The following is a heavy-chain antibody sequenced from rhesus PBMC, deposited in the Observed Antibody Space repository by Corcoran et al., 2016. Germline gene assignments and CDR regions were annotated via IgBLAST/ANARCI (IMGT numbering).Heavy chain of an antibody. V-gene: IGHV3S5*01. J-gene: IGHJ1*01. CDR2: YILNVGGST. Sequence: EVQLVESGGGLVQPGGSLRLSCAASGFTFSIYGMSWVRQAPGKGLEWVSYILNVGGSTYNADSVKGRFTISRDNSKNTLSMQMNSLRAEDTAVYYCAKDGVVVSATPGYFEFWGQGALVTVSS. CDR3: AKDGVVVSATPGYFEF. CDR1: GFTFSIYG. D-gene: IGHD2-8*01.